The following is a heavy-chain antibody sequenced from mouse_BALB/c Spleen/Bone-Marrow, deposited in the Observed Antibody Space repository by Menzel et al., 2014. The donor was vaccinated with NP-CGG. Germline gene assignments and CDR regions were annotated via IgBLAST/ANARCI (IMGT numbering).Heavy chain of an antibody. V-gene: IGHV5-6*02. Sequence: EVMLVESGGDLVKPGGSLKPSCAASGFTFSSYGMSWVRQTPDKRLEWVATISSGGSYTYYPDSVKGRFTISRDNAKNTLYLQMSSLKSEDTAMYYCARDFITTDAMDYWGQGTSVTVSS. J-gene: IGHJ4*01. CDR3: ARDFITTDAMDY. CDR2: ISSGGSYT. CDR1: GFTFSSYG. D-gene: IGHD1-1*01.